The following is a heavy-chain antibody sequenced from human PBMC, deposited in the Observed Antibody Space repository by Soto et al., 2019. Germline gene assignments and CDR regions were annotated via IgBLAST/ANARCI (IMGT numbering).Heavy chain of an antibody. CDR3: ARDRYSYYDFWSGSLPYYYYGMDV. CDR1: GFTFSTYG. CDR2: IKQDGSEK. J-gene: IGHJ6*02. D-gene: IGHD3-3*01. Sequence: GGSLRLSCEVSGFTFSTYGMHWVRQAPGKGLEGVANIKQDGSEKYYVDSVKGRFTISRDNAKNSLYLQMNSLRAEDTAVYYCARDRYSYYDFWSGSLPYYYYGMDVWGQGTKVTVSS. V-gene: IGHV3-7*01.